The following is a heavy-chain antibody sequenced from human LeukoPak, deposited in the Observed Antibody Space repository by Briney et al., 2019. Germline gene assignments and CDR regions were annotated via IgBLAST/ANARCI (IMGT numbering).Heavy chain of an antibody. Sequence: SETLSLTCTVSGGSISSYYWSWIRQPPGKGLEWIGYIYYSGSTNYNPSLKSRVTISVDTSKNQFSLKLSSVTAADTAVYYCARDAPGSSWYKRDAFDIWGQGTMVTVSS. V-gene: IGHV4-59*01. D-gene: IGHD6-13*01. J-gene: IGHJ3*02. CDR1: GGSISSYY. CDR2: IYYSGST. CDR3: ARDAPGSSWYKRDAFDI.